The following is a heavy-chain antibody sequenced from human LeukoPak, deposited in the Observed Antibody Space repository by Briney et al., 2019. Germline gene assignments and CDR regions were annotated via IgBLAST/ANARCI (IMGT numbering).Heavy chain of an antibody. V-gene: IGHV1-46*01. CDR2: INPSGGDT. CDR3: ARAIYSGPYYFDY. Sequence: ASVKVSCKASGYTFINYYMHWVRQAPGQGLEWMGIINPSGGDTSYTQKFQGRVTMTRDTSTSTLYLELSSLRSEDTAVYYCARAIYSGPYYFDYWGQGTLVTVSS. D-gene: IGHD3-16*01. J-gene: IGHJ4*02. CDR1: GYTFINYY.